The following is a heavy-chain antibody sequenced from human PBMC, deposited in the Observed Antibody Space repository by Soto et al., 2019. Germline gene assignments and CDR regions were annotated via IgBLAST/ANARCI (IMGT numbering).Heavy chain of an antibody. J-gene: IGHJ4*02. CDR3: AAADYYDFWSGYPPYFDY. D-gene: IGHD3-3*01. CDR2: IVVGSGNT. Sequence: GASVKVSCKASGFTFTSSAMQWVRQARGQRLEWIGWIVVGSGNTNYAQKFQERVTITRDMSTSTAYMELSSLRSEDTAVYYCAAADYYDFWSGYPPYFDYWGQGTLVTVSS. CDR1: GFTFTSSA. V-gene: IGHV1-58*02.